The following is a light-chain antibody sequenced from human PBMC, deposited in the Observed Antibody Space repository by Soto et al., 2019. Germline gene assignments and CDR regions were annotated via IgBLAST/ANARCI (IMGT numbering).Light chain of an antibody. Sequence: QSALTQPASVSGSSGQSITISCTETTSDFVSWYQQSPGQAPKLIIYEVANRPSGVSDRFSGSKSGNTASLTISGLRAEDEADYYCSSYTRRATLVFGGGTKVTVL. CDR2: EVA. CDR3: SSYTRRATLV. V-gene: IGLV2-14*01. J-gene: IGLJ2*01. CDR1: TSDF.